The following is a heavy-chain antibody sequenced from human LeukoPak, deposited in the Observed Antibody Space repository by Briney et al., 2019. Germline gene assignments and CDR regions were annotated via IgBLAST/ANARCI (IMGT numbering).Heavy chain of an antibody. V-gene: IGHV3-21*04. Sequence: GGSLRLSCAASGFPFSTYTMNWVRQAPGKGLEWVSSISSSSSYIYYADSMKGRFTISRDNAKNTVYLQMSSLRAEDTAVYYCARVRVTGYSNFAYWGQGTLVTVSS. J-gene: IGHJ4*02. CDR3: ARVRVTGYSNFAY. D-gene: IGHD3-9*01. CDR1: GFPFSTYT. CDR2: ISSSSSYI.